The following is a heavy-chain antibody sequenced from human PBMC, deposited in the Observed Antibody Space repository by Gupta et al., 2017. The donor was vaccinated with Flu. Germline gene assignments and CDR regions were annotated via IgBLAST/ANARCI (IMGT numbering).Heavy chain of an antibody. CDR1: GVTFRSYV. D-gene: IGHD2-15*01. Sequence: QVQLVQSGAEVKKPGSSVKVSCKASGVTFRSYVINWVRQAPGQGLEWMGGIIPVFGPTNYAQKFQGRFTITADESTSTAYMELSSLRSEDTAVYYCARKGGGHCSGGTCYSFDYWGQGTLVTVSS. J-gene: IGHJ4*02. CDR3: ARKGGGHCSGGTCYSFDY. CDR2: IIPVFGPT. V-gene: IGHV1-69*01.